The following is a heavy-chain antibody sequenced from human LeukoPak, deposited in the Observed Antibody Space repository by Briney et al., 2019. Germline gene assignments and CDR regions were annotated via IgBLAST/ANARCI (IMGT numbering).Heavy chain of an antibody. V-gene: IGHV3-21*01. Sequence: GGSLRLSCAASGFTFSSYSMNWVRQAPGKGLEWVSSISSSSVYIYYSDSVKGRFTISRDNAKNSLYLQMNSLTAEDTAVYYCARDVGYYFDYWGQGTLVTVSS. CDR1: GFTFSSYS. D-gene: IGHD1-26*01. J-gene: IGHJ4*02. CDR3: ARDVGYYFDY. CDR2: ISSSSVYI.